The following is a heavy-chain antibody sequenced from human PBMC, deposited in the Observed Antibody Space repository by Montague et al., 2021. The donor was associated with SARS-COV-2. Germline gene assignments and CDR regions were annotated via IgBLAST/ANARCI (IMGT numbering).Heavy chain of an antibody. Sequence: SETLPLTCAVHGGSLSGYYWSWIRQPPEKGLEWIDEINHSANTKYNPSLKSPVTISIDTSKNQFSLKMTSVTAADTATYYCASGIYPSGSYYNRYYYGLNIWGPGTTVIVSS. CDR3: ASGIYPSGSYYNRYYYGLNI. J-gene: IGHJ6*02. D-gene: IGHD3-10*01. V-gene: IGHV4-34*01. CDR1: GGSLSGYY. CDR2: INHSANT.